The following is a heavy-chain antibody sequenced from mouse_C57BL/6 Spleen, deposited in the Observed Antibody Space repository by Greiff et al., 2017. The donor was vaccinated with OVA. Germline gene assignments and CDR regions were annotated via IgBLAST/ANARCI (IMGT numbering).Heavy chain of an antibody. CDR3: ARGGSLLRYPDY. D-gene: IGHD1-1*01. J-gene: IGHJ2*01. CDR1: GYTFTSYG. Sequence: QVHVKQSGAELARPGASVKLSCKASGYTFTSYGISWVKQRTGQGLEWIGEIYPRSGNTYYNEKFKGKATLTADKSSSTAYMELRSLTSEDSAVYFCARGGSLLRYPDYWGQGTTLTVSS. V-gene: IGHV1-81*01. CDR2: IYPRSGNT.